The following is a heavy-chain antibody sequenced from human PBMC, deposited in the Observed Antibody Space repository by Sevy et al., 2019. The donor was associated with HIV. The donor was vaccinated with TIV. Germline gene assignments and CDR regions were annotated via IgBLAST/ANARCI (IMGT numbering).Heavy chain of an antibody. Sequence: RGSLRLSCAASGFTFSSYEMNWVRQAPGEGPEWVSSITSSAANKYYSDSVKGRFTISRDNAKNSLFLQMNSPRAEDTAVYYCVRDLPPSATTVAHFDYWGQGTLVTVSS. CDR2: ITSSAANK. CDR1: GFTFSSYE. CDR3: VRDLPPSATTVAHFDY. V-gene: IGHV3-48*03. D-gene: IGHD4-17*01. J-gene: IGHJ4*02.